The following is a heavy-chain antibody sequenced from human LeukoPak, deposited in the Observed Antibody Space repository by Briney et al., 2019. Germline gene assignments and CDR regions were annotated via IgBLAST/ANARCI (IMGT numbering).Heavy chain of an antibody. CDR3: AKDSRGFWSGYSVEY. CDR2: ISGSGAST. Sequence: PGGSLRLSCAASGFTFSSSAMSWVRQAPGKGLESVSAISGSGASTYYADSVKGRFTISRDNSKNTLYLQMNSLRADDTAVYYCAKDSRGFWSGYSVEYWGQGTLVTVSS. J-gene: IGHJ4*02. V-gene: IGHV3-23*01. D-gene: IGHD3-3*01. CDR1: GFTFSSSA.